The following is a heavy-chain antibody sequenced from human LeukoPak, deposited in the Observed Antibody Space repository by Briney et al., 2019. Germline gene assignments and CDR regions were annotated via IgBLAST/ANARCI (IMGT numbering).Heavy chain of an antibody. CDR2: IRSDGTGE. CDR3: AKRRGATVSEFDY. Sequence: GGSLRLSCVVSGFTFSTYDMYWVRQAPGKGLEWVTFIRSDGTGELYVESVKGRFTISRDNSKNTLCLQMNSVRPEDTALYYCAKRRGATVSEFDYWGQGTLVTVSS. D-gene: IGHD4-11*01. V-gene: IGHV3-30*02. CDR1: GFTFSTYD. J-gene: IGHJ4*02.